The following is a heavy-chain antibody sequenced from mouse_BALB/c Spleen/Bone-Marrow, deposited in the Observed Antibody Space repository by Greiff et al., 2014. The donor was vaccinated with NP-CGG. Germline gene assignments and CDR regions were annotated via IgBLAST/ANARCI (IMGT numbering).Heavy chain of an antibody. CDR1: GYTFSRYW. CDR2: ILPGNGDT. J-gene: IGHJ2*01. Sequence: QVQLKESGAELMKPGASVKISCKATGYTFSRYWIEWVKQRPGHGLEWIGEILPGNGDTNYNENFKGKATFTADTSSNTAYMQLSSLTSEDSAVYYCVGFHYYFDYWGQGTTLTVSS. CDR3: VGFHYYFDY. V-gene: IGHV1-9*01.